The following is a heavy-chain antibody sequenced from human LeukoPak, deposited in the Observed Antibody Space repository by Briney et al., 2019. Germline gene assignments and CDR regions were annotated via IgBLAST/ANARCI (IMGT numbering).Heavy chain of an antibody. CDR1: GGTFSSYA. J-gene: IGHJ4*02. CDR2: IIPIFGTA. D-gene: IGHD3-22*01. V-gene: IGHV1-69*05. Sequence: ASVKVSCKASGGTFSSYAISWVRHAPGQGLEWMGGIIPIFGTANYAQKFQGRVTITTDESTRTDYMELSSLRSEDTAVSYCARTPKSETYYYDSSGYSPFDYWGQGTLVTVSS. CDR3: ARTPKSETYYYDSSGYSPFDY.